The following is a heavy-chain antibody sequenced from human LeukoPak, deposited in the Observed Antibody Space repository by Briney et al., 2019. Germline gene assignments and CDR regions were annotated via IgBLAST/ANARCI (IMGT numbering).Heavy chain of an antibody. CDR2: IKQDGSEK. CDR1: GFTLSSYE. J-gene: IGHJ4*02. V-gene: IGHV3-7*01. CDR3: ARELAAAEDY. Sequence: PGGSLRLSCTVSGFTLSSYEMSWIRQAPGKGLEWVANIKQDGSEKYYVDSVKGRFTISRDNSKNTLYLQMNSLRAEDTAVYYCARELAAAEDYWGQGTLVTVSS. D-gene: IGHD6-13*01.